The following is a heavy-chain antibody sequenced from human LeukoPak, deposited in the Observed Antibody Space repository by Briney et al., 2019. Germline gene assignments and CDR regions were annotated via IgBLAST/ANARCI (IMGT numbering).Heavy chain of an antibody. Sequence: SVKVSCKASGGTFSNYAITWVRQAPGQGLEWMGGIIPIFGTASYAQKFQGRVTITADESTSTAYMAVSSLRSEDTAVYYCATLSTNDYGDYWGQGTLVTVSS. V-gene: IGHV1-69*13. CDR2: IIPIFGTA. J-gene: IGHJ4*02. CDR1: GGTFSNYA. D-gene: IGHD2-8*01. CDR3: ATLSTNDYGDY.